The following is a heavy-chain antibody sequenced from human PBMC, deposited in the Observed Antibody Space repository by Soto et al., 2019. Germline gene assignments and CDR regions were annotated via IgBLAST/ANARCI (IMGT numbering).Heavy chain of an antibody. CDR1: GGSVSGYY. CDR3: ARDLLHGTYFYGTDA. V-gene: IGHV4-59*02. CDR2: IYYYGYT. D-gene: IGHD1-26*01. Sequence: PSATLSLTSTNSGGSVSGYYWNWIRQPPGKGLEWIGYIYYYGYTNYNPSLKSRVTISIDTSKNQFSLNLTSVTAADTAVYYCARDLLHGTYFYGTDAWGQWTT. J-gene: IGHJ6*02.